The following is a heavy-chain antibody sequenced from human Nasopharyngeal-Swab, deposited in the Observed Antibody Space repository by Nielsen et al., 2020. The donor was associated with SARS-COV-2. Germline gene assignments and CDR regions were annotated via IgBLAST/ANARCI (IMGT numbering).Heavy chain of an antibody. Sequence: GESLKISCAASGFTFSSYSMNWVRQAPGKGLEWVSSISSSSSYIYYADSVKGRFTISRDNAKNSLYLQMNSLRAEDTAVYCCARGGNSVYWGQGTLVTVSS. CDR2: ISSSSSYI. CDR1: GFTFSSYS. V-gene: IGHV3-21*01. J-gene: IGHJ4*02. CDR3: ARGGNSVY. D-gene: IGHD4-23*01.